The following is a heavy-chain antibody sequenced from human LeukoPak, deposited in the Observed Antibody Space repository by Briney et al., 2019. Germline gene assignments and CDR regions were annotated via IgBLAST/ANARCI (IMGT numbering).Heavy chain of an antibody. CDR1: GFTFSSHG. D-gene: IGHD2-2*02. Sequence: GRSLRLSCAASGFTFSSHGMHWVRQAPGKGLEWVAVIWYDGSNKYYAASVKGRFIIYKDNSKNTLYLQMNSLRAEDTAVYYCARERIVVVPAAILGWFDPWGEGTLVTVPS. J-gene: IGHJ5*02. CDR2: IWYDGSNK. CDR3: ARERIVVVPAAILGWFDP. V-gene: IGHV3-33*01.